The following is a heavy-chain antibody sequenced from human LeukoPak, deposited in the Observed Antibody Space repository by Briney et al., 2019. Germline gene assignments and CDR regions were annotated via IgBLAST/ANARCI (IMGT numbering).Heavy chain of an antibody. J-gene: IGHJ5*02. CDR2: ISGTGGTT. CDR3: AKGSSRGTTLTWYDP. CDR1: GVTFSDYS. V-gene: IGHV3-23*01. D-gene: IGHD4-17*01. Sequence: GGSLRLSCAASGVTFSDYSMTWVRQAPGKGLEWVSGISGTGGTTYYAVSVTGQFTFSRDNSQNTLYLQMNSLRVDDTAVYDCAKGSSRGTTLTWYDPWGQGTLVTVSS.